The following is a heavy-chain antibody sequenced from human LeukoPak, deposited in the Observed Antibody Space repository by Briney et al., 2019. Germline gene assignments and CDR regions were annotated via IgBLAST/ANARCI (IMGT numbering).Heavy chain of an antibody. J-gene: IGHJ4*02. Sequence: GGSLRLSCAASGFTFSGSAIHWVRQASGKGLEWVGRIRSKANNYATQYAESVKGRFTISGDDSKNTAYLQMNSLKADDTALYYCTTIDEVNRKLDYWGQGTLVTVSS. V-gene: IGHV3-73*01. D-gene: IGHD1-14*01. CDR3: TTIDEVNRKLDY. CDR2: IRSKANNYAT. CDR1: GFTFSGSA.